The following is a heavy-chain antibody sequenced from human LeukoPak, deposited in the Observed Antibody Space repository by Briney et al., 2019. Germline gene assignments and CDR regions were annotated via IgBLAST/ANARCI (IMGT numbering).Heavy chain of an antibody. J-gene: IGHJ5*02. Sequence: SETLSLTCTVSGGSISSSSYYWGWIRQPPGKGLEWIGSIYYSGSTYYNPSLKSRVTISVDTSKNQFSLKLRSVTAADTAVYYCARGLLGQLWPKRLVWFDPWGQGTLVTVSS. V-gene: IGHV4-39*07. CDR1: GGSISSSSYY. CDR3: ARGLLGQLWPKRLVWFDP. CDR2: IYYSGST. D-gene: IGHD5-18*01.